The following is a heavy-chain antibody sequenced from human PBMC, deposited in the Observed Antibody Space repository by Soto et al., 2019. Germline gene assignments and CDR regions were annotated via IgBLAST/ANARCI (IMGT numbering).Heavy chain of an antibody. CDR3: ARQVVAGTRGQNDAFDI. J-gene: IGHJ3*02. Sequence: GGSLRLSCAASGFTFSSYAMHWVRQAPGKGLEWVAVISYDGSNKYYADSVKGRFTISRDNSKNTLYLQMNSLRAEDTAVYYCARQVVAGTRGQNDAFDIWGQGTMVTVSS. D-gene: IGHD6-19*01. CDR2: ISYDGSNK. CDR1: GFTFSSYA. V-gene: IGHV3-30-3*01.